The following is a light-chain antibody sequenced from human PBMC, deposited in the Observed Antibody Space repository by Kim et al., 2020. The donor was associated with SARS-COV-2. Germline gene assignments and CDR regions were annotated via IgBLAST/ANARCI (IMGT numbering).Light chain of an antibody. CDR2: GAS. CDR3: QHAYRSPIS. Sequence: ASVGDRFTITCRASQSISRYLVWYQQKPGKAPHMLIYGASTLQVGVPSRFSGSGSGTDFTLTITNLQPDDFGTYYCQHAYRSPISFGQGTRLEIK. CDR1: QSISRY. J-gene: IGKJ5*01. V-gene: IGKV1-39*01.